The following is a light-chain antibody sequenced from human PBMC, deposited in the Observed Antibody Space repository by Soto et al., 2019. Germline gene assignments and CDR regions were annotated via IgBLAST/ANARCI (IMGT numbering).Light chain of an antibody. CDR2: WAS. V-gene: IGKV4-1*01. CDR3: QHYNSYSEA. Sequence: DIVMTQSPDSLAVSLGERATINCKSSQSVLSSSNNKNSLTWYQQKPGQPPKLLISWASTRESGVPDRFSGSGSGTEFTLTISSLQPDDFATYYCQHYNSYSEAFGQGTKVDIK. J-gene: IGKJ1*01. CDR1: QSVLSSSNNKNS.